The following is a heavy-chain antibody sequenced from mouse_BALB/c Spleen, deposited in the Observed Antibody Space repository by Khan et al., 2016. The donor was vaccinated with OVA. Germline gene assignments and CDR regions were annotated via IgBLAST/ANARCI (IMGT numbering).Heavy chain of an antibody. D-gene: IGHD1-1*01. V-gene: IGHV1S136*01. Sequence: VQLQQSGPELLKPGASVKMSCKASGYTFTNYVMHWVKQKPGQGLEWIGYIHPYSYDNKYNEKFKGTATLTSDKSSSTAYMELSSLTSEDSAGYYCERALYYYGSSYEGFAYWGQGTLVTVSA. CDR3: ERALYYYGSSYEGFAY. J-gene: IGHJ3*01. CDR1: GYTFTNYV. CDR2: IHPYSYDN.